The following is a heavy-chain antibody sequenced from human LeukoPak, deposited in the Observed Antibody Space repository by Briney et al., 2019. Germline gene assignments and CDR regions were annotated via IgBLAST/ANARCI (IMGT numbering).Heavy chain of an antibody. V-gene: IGHV3-30*02. CDR2: IRNDGTNK. CDR3: AKDEWYSSGWLFDY. Sequence: GGPLSLSLPGSGFTLGSYAMHWSGQAPAKGLGGEKFIRNDGTNKYYADSVKGRFTISRDNSKNTVYLQMNSLRAEDTAVYYCAKDEWYSSGWLFDYWGQGTLVTVSS. J-gene: IGHJ4*02. CDR1: GFTLGSYA. D-gene: IGHD6-19*01.